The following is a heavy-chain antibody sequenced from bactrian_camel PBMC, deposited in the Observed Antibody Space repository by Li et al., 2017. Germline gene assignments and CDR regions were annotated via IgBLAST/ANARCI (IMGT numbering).Heavy chain of an antibody. CDR2: IDTIGGAT. Sequence: VQLVESGGGSVQAGGSLKLSCTASGFRYRGSCMGWFRQVPEKEREAVALIDTIGGATYYADSVKGRFTISQDNAKTTVYLQMNSLKPEDTAMYHCAASGGQLGRWCFEFPVNWVSWLYNWGRGTQVTVS. CDR1: GFRYRGSC. V-gene: IGHV3S40*01. J-gene: IGHJ4*01. D-gene: IGHD1*01. CDR3: AASGGQLGRWCFEFPVNWVSWLYN.